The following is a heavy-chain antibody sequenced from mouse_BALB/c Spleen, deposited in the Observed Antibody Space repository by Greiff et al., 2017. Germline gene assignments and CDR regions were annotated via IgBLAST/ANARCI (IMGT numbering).Heavy chain of an antibody. J-gene: IGHJ4*01. D-gene: IGHD1-1*01. CDR1: GFSLTSYG. CDR2: IWSGGST. V-gene: IGHV2-2*02. Sequence: VQVVESGPGLVQPSQSLSITCTVSGFSLTSYGVHWVRQSPGKGLEWLGVIWSGGSTDYNAAFISRLSISKDNSKSQVFFKMNSLQANDTAIYYCARNYYYGSGAMDYWGQGTSVTVSS. CDR3: ARNYYYGSGAMDY.